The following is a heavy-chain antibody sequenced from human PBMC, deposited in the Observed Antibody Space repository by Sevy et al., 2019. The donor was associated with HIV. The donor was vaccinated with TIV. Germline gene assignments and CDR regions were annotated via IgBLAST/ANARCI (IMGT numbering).Heavy chain of an antibody. V-gene: IGHV3-23*01. Sequence: GGSLRLSCAASGFTFSSYAMSWVRQAPGKGLEWVSAISGGGGNTYYADSVKGRFTISRDNSKNTVYLQMNSLRTEDTAVYYCAKDLKSSISWYESQIFDYWGQGTLVTVSS. CDR2: ISGGGGNT. CDR1: GFTFSSYA. D-gene: IGHD6-13*01. CDR3: AKDLKSSISWYESQIFDY. J-gene: IGHJ4*02.